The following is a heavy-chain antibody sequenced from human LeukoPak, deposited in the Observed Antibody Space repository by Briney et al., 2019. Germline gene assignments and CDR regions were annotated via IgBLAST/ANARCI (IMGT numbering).Heavy chain of an antibody. CDR1: GGSISSGADY. CDR3: ARADMATVFDF. Sequence: TSQPLSLTSTVSGGSISSGADYWSWIRQHPVKGLEWIGYVSYSARTYYTPSLNTRLTISVDTSKNQFSLKLGSVTAADTAFYYCARADMATVFDFWGRGTLVTVSS. D-gene: IGHD5-24*01. CDR2: VSYSART. V-gene: IGHV4-31*03. J-gene: IGHJ4*02.